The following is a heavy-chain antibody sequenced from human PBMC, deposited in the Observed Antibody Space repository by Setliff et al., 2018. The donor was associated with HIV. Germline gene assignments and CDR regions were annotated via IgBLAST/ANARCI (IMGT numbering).Heavy chain of an antibody. V-gene: IGHV3-20*04. Sequence: GGSLRLSCAASGFTFDRYWMHWVRQAPGKGLEWVSGINWNGGSTGYADSVKGRFTISRDNAKNSLYLQMNSLRAEDTAVYYCARGYPHYCSGGICVPRFYYFDYWGQGTLVTVSS. CDR1: GFTFDRYW. CDR2: INWNGGST. CDR3: ARGYPHYCSGGICVPRFYYFDY. J-gene: IGHJ4*02. D-gene: IGHD2-15*01.